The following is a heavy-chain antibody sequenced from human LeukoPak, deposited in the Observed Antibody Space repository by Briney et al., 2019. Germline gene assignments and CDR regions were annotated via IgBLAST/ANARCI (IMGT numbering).Heavy chain of an antibody. J-gene: IGHJ3*02. D-gene: IGHD3-9*01. Sequence: GGSLRLSCAASGFTFRAYGMHWARQAPGKGLEWVAYLQYDGSNKQYADSVKGRFSISRDNSKNILYLQMNSLRAEDTAVYYCAKEYDILTGYYAFDIWGQGTMVTVSS. CDR3: AKEYDILTGYYAFDI. CDR1: GFTFRAYG. V-gene: IGHV3-30*02. CDR2: LQYDGSNK.